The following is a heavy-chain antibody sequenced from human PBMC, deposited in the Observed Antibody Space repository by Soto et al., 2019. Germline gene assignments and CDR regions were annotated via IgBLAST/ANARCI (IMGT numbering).Heavy chain of an antibody. CDR3: ARDAAVPGETDRFDY. Sequence: QVQLQESGPGLVKPSGTLSLTCTVSGGSINTNVWWSWVRQSPGKGLEWIGEIYHNGNTNYNPSLRSRVTLSVVKSKNQFSLLLTSVTAADTAMYYCARDAAVPGETDRFDYWGQETLVTVAS. CDR1: GGSINTNVW. V-gene: IGHV4-4*02. CDR2: IYHNGNT. J-gene: IGHJ4*02. D-gene: IGHD2-15*01.